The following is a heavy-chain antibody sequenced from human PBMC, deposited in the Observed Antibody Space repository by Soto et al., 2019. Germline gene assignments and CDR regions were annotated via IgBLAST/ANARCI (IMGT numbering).Heavy chain of an antibody. CDR1: GYTFTTHV. J-gene: IGHJ4*02. CDR3: ARDSGIRGPSGDLDY. CDR2: VNGGDGNT. Sequence: QVPLVQSGAEVKEPGASVKVSCKASGYTFTTHVMHWVRQAPGQRLEWMGWVNGGDGNTKYSQKFQDRVTITRDTSATTPYMELSRLRSEDKAVYYCARDSGIRGPSGDLDYWGQGTLVTVSS. V-gene: IGHV1-3*01. D-gene: IGHD1-20*01.